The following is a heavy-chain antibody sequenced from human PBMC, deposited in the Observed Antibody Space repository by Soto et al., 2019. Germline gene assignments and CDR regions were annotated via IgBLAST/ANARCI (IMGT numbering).Heavy chain of an antibody. CDR1: GFTVSSNY. CDR2: IYSGGST. J-gene: IGHJ3*02. D-gene: IGHD5-12*01. V-gene: IGHV3-53*02. Sequence: EVQLVETGGGLIQPGGSLRLSCAASGFTVSSNYMSWVRQAPGKGLEWVSVIYSGGSTYYADSVKGRFTISRDNSKNTLYRQMNSLRAEDTAVYYCARGTVVATIGRVAFDIWGQGTMVTVSS. CDR3: ARGTVVATIGRVAFDI.